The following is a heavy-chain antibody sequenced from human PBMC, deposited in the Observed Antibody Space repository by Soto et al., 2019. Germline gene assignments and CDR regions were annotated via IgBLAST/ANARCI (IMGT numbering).Heavy chain of an antibody. V-gene: IGHV4-31*03. J-gene: IGHJ4*02. CDR3: ARVEDYGDYYFDY. CDR1: GGSISSGGYY. CDR2: IYYSGST. D-gene: IGHD4-17*01. Sequence: SETLSLTCTVSGGSISSGGYYWSWIRQHPGKGLEWIGYIYYSGSTYYNPSLKSRVTISVDTSKNQFSLKLSSVTAADTAVYYCARVEDYGDYYFDYWGQGXLVTVYS.